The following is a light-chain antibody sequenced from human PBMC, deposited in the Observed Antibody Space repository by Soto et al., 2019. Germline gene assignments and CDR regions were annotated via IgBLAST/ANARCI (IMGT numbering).Light chain of an antibody. J-gene: IGKJ1*01. CDR2: KAS. Sequence: DIQMTQSPSTLSASVLDRVTITFRASQSISSWLAWYQQKPGKAPKLLIYKASSLESGVPSRFSGSGSGTDFTLTISNLQPEDFATYYCQQSSSTPWTFGQGTKVDIK. V-gene: IGKV1-5*03. CDR1: QSISSW. CDR3: QQSSSTPWT.